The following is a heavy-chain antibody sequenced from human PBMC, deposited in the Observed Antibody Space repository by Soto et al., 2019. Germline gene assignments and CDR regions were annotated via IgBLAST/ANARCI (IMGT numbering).Heavy chain of an antibody. V-gene: IGHV1-46*03. CDR3: AREPEAAAGYRGNWFDP. J-gene: IGHJ5*02. Sequence: QVQLVQSGAEVKKPGASVKVSCKASGYTFTSYYMHWVRQAPGQGLEWMGIINPSGGSTSYAQKFQARITMTRDTSTSTVYMELSSLRSEDTAVYYCAREPEAAAGYRGNWFDPWGQGTLVTVSS. CDR1: GYTFTSYY. D-gene: IGHD6-13*01. CDR2: INPSGGST.